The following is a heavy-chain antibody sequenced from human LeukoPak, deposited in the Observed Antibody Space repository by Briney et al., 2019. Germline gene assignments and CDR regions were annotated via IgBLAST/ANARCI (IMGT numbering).Heavy chain of an antibody. Sequence: SETLSLTCTVSGGSISSGPYYWSWIRQPAGKGLEWIGRIYSSGRTNYNPSLKSRVTISLDTSKNQISLKLSSVTAADTAVYYCASFGSGSYDGAFDIWGQGTMVTVSS. CDR3: ASFGSGSYDGAFDI. CDR2: IYSSGRT. J-gene: IGHJ3*02. D-gene: IGHD3-10*01. CDR1: GGSISSGPYY. V-gene: IGHV4-61*02.